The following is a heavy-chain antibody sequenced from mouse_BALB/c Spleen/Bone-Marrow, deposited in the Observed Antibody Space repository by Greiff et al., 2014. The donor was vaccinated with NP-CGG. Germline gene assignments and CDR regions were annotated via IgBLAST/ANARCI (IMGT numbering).Heavy chain of an antibody. CDR2: IDPANGDI. CDR3: ARGGNYGWFAY. CDR1: GFNIKDTY. V-gene: IGHV14-3*02. Sequence: VQLQQPGAELVKPGASVKLSCTASGFNIKDTYMHWVKQRSEQGLEWIGRIDPANGDIIYDPKFQGKATITADTSSNTAYLQLSSLTSEDTAVYYCARGGNYGWFAYWGRGTLVTVSA. J-gene: IGHJ3*01. D-gene: IGHD2-1*01.